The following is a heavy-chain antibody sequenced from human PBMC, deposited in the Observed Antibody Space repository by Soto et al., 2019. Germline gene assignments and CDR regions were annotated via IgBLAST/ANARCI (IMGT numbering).Heavy chain of an antibody. CDR3: AKGLCIAAYYYYYMDV. J-gene: IGHJ6*03. Sequence: GGSLRLSCASSGFTFSSYAMSWVRQAPGKGLEWVSAISGSGGSTYYADSVKGRFTISRDNSKNTLYLQMNSLRAEDTAVYYCAKGLCIAAYYYYYMDVWGKGTTVTVSS. CDR1: GFTFSSYA. CDR2: ISGSGGST. D-gene: IGHD6-13*01. V-gene: IGHV3-23*01.